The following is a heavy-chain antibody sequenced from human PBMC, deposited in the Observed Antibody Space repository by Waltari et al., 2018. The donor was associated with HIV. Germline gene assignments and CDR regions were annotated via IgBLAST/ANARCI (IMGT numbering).Heavy chain of an antibody. Sequence: QVQLVQSGSELKKPGASVKVSCKASGYSFTTYSINWVRQAPGQGLEWMGWIHPITGNPTYAQGFTGRFVFSLDTSVSTAYLQISSLKAEDTAVYYCARAVSPNWFDPWGQGTLVAVSS. V-gene: IGHV7-4-1*02. CDR1: GYSFTTYS. CDR2: IHPITGNP. J-gene: IGHJ5*02. CDR3: ARAVSPNWFDP.